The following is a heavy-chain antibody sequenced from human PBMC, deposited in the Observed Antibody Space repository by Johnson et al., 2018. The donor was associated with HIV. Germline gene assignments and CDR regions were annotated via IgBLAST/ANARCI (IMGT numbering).Heavy chain of an antibody. Sequence: VQLVESGGGLVQPGGSLRLSCAASGFTVSSNNMSWVRQAPGKGLEWVSVIYRDGSTFYADSVKGRFTISRDSSKNTLYLQMNSLRAEDTAGYYCARAYSSGWLGAFDMWGQGTTVTVSS. CDR2: IYRDGST. CDR3: ARAYSSGWLGAFDM. J-gene: IGHJ3*02. D-gene: IGHD6-19*01. V-gene: IGHV3-66*01. CDR1: GFTVSSNN.